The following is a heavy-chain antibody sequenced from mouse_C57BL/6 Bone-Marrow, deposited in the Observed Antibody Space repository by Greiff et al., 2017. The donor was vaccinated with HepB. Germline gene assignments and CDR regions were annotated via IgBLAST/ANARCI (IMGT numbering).Heavy chain of an antibody. J-gene: IGHJ4*01. CDR1: GYTFTDYY. D-gene: IGHD2-1*01. Sequence: LLESGPELVKPGASVKISCKASGYTFTDYYINWVKQRPGQGLEWIGWIFPGSGSTYYNEKFKGKATLTVDKSSSTAYMLLSSLTSEDSAVYFCARGSLPSFYAMDYWGQGTSVTVSS. CDR2: IFPGSGST. CDR3: ARGSLPSFYAMDY. V-gene: IGHV1-75*01.